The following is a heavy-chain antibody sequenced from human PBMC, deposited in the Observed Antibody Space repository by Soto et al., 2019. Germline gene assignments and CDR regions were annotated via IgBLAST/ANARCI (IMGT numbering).Heavy chain of an antibody. J-gene: IGHJ3*02. V-gene: IGHV5-51*01. CDR3: AAGYTTGPDAFDI. Sequence: RGESLKISCLGSVYNFANYWIGWVRQMPGKGLEWMGMIFPGDSDTKNSPSLQGQITMSVDKSDSSAYLQWRSLKASDTAMYYCAAGYTTGPDAFDIWGKGTMVTVSS. D-gene: IGHD6-13*01. CDR2: IFPGDSDT. CDR1: VYNFANYW.